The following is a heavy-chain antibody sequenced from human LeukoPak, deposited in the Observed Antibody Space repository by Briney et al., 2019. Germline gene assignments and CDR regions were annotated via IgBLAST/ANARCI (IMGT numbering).Heavy chain of an antibody. CDR3: ARDVWTGVAVSDY. D-gene: IGHD6-19*01. J-gene: IGHJ4*02. CDR1: GFTFSSYS. V-gene: IGHV3-21*01. CDR2: ISSSSSYI. Sequence: GGSLGLSCAASGFTFSSYSMNWVRQAPGKGLEWVSSISSSSSYIYYADTVKGRFTISRDNAKTSVYLQLNSLRADDTAVYYCARDVWTGVAVSDYWGQGTLVPVSS.